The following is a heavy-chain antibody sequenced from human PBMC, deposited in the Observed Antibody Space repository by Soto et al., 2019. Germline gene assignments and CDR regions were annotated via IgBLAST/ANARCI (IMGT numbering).Heavy chain of an antibody. CDR1: GSTFSSFA. Sequence: EVQLSESGGGLVQFGGSLRLSCAASGSTFSSFAMNWVRQAPGKGLEWVSSISGSGGITYYADSVKGRCTSSRDNAKKTLYMQTNRLRGEDSAVYHSARGGFWVYYGMEVWGHGTTVPVSS. V-gene: IGHV3-23*01. J-gene: IGHJ6*02. CDR2: ISGSGGIT. CDR3: ARGGFWVYYGMEV. D-gene: IGHD3-16*01.